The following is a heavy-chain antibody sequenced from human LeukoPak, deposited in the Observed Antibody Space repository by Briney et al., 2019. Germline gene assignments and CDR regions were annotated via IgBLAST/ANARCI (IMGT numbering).Heavy chain of an antibody. V-gene: IGHV4-34*01. J-gene: IGHJ6*03. CDR3: ASSEAYYMDV. Sequence: SENLSLTCAVYGGSFSGYYWSWIRQPPGKGLEWIGEINHSGSTNYNPSLKSGVTISVDTSKNQFSVKRSYVTAADTAVYYCASSEAYYMDVWGKGTTVTVSS. D-gene: IGHD1-26*01. CDR1: GGSFSGYY. CDR2: INHSGST.